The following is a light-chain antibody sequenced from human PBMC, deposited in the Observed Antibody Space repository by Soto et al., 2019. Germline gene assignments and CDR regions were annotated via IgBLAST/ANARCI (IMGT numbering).Light chain of an antibody. V-gene: IGKV1-39*01. J-gene: IGKJ5*01. Sequence: DIQMTQSPSSLSASVGDRVTITCRASQSISSYLNWYQQKPGKAPKLLIYAASSLQSGVPSRFSGSGSVTDFTLTISSLLPEDFATYYCQQSYSTLITFGQGTRLEIK. CDR2: AAS. CDR1: QSISSY. CDR3: QQSYSTLIT.